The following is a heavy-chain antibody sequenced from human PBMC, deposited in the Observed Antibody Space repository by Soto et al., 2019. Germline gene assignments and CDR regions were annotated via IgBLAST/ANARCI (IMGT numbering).Heavy chain of an antibody. CDR2: IIPIFGTA. V-gene: IGHV1-69*01. Sequence: QVQLVQSGAEVKKPGSSVKVSCKASGGTFSSYAISWVRQAPGQGLEWMGGIIPIFGTANYAQKFQGRVTITADESTSIAYMELSSLRSEDTDVYYCARDLRDYVWGSYRYRGPFDYWGQGTLVTVSS. D-gene: IGHD3-16*02. CDR3: ARDLRDYVWGSYRYRGPFDY. J-gene: IGHJ4*02. CDR1: GGTFSSYA.